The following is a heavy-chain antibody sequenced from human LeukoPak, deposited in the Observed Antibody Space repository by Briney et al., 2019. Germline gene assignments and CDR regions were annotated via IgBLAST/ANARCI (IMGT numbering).Heavy chain of an antibody. Sequence: PGGSLRLSCAASGFTFSSYWMSWVCQAPGKGLEWVANIKQDESEKYYVDSVKGRFTISRDNAKNSLYLQMNSLRAEDTAVYYCARDQVYAFWSGRFDYYYYYMDVWGKGTTVTVSS. D-gene: IGHD3-3*01. V-gene: IGHV3-7*01. CDR3: ARDQVYAFWSGRFDYYYYYMDV. J-gene: IGHJ6*03. CDR1: GFTFSSYW. CDR2: IKQDESEK.